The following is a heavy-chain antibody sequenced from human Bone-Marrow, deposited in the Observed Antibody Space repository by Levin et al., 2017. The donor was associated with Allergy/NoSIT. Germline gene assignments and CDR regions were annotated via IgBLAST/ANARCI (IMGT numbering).Heavy chain of an antibody. CDR2: IYPSDSDT. Sequence: GESLKISCQGSGYSFPTYWIGWVRQKPGKGLEWMGIIYPSDSDTRYSPSFQGQVTISADKSISTAYLQWTSLKASDTAMYYCVRQFKVGSGYRTSWYSFDPWGQGTLVTVSS. CDR3: VRQFKVGSGYRTSWYSFDP. V-gene: IGHV5-51*01. J-gene: IGHJ5*02. D-gene: IGHD6-13*01. CDR1: GYSFPTYW.